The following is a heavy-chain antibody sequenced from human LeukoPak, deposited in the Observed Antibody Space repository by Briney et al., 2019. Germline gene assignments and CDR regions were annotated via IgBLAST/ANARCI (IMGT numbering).Heavy chain of an antibody. D-gene: IGHD3-10*01. CDR2: IYYSGST. Sequence: PSETLSLTCSVSGDSMSSYYWSWIRQHPGKGLEWIGYIYYSGSTYYNPSLKSRVTISVDTSKNQFSLKLSSVTAADTAVYYCARGGPEASYYYGSGSYFWFDPWGQGTLVTVSS. V-gene: IGHV4-59*06. CDR3: ARGGPEASYYYGSGSYFWFDP. CDR1: GDSMSSYY. J-gene: IGHJ5*02.